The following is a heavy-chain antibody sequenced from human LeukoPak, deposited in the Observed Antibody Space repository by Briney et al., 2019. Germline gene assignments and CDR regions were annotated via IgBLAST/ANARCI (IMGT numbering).Heavy chain of an antibody. J-gene: IGHJ2*01. V-gene: IGHV4-39*01. Sequence: PSETLSLTCTVSGGSITTCSYYWGWIRQPPGKGLEWIGIIYYSGSTYYSPSLKGRVTISVDTSKNQFSLKLSSVTAADTAVYYCARAFRARYFDLWGRGTLVTVSS. D-gene: IGHD2/OR15-2a*01. CDR1: GGSITTCSYY. CDR2: IYYSGST. CDR3: ARAFRARYFDL.